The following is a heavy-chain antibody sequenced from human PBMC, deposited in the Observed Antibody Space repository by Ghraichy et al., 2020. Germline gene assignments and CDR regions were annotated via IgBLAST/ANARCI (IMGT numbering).Heavy chain of an antibody. Sequence: ASVKVSCKASGYTFTSYAMHWVRQAPGQRLEWMGWINAGNGYTKYSQKFQGRVTITRDTSASTAYMELSSLRSEDTAVYYCAGDRPVKSSSWLDADCYYYMDVWSKGDKVTGYS. D-gene: IGHD6-13*01. CDR3: AGDRPVKSSSWLDADCYYYMDV. CDR2: INAGNGYT. J-gene: IGHJ6*03. CDR1: GYTFTSYA. V-gene: IGHV1-3*01.